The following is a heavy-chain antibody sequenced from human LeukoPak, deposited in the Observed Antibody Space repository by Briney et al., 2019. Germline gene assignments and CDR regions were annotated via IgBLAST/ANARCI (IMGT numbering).Heavy chain of an antibody. D-gene: IGHD4-11*01. Sequence: SVNVSCKASGGTFSSYAISWVRQAPGQGLEWMGRIIPILGIANYAQKFQGRVTITADKSTSTAYMELSSLRSEDTAVYYCASHDYSYYYYGMDVWGQGTTVTVSS. V-gene: IGHV1-69*04. J-gene: IGHJ6*02. CDR3: ASHDYSYYYYGMDV. CDR1: GGTFSSYA. CDR2: IIPILGIA.